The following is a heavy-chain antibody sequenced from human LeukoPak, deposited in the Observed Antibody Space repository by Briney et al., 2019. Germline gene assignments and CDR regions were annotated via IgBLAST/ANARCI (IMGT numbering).Heavy chain of an antibody. CDR3: AKDLRGYSYGYQIDY. J-gene: IGHJ4*02. Sequence: GGSLRLSCAPSGFTFSSYAISWVRQAPGKGLERGSAISGSGGSTYYADSVKGRFTTSRDNSKNTLYLQMNSLRAEDTAVYYCAKDLRGYSYGYQIDYWGQGTLVTVSS. CDR2: ISGSGGST. V-gene: IGHV3-23*01. D-gene: IGHD5-18*01. CDR1: GFTFSSYA.